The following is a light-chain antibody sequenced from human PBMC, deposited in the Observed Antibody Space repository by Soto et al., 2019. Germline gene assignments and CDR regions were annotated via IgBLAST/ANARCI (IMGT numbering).Light chain of an antibody. CDR1: QSVSSSY. V-gene: IGKV3-20*01. J-gene: IGKJ4*01. CDR3: QQYGSSPT. Sequence: EIVLTQSPGTLSLSPGARATLSCRASQSVSSSYLAWYQQKPGQAPRLLIYGASSRATGIPDRFIGSGSGTEFTLTISRLEPEDFAVDYCQQYGSSPTFGGGTKVDIK. CDR2: GAS.